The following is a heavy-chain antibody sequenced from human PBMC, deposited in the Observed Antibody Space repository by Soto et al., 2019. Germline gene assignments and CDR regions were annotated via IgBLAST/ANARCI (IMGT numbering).Heavy chain of an antibody. D-gene: IGHD6-6*01. V-gene: IGHV3-23*01. J-gene: IGHJ4*02. CDR2: ISGSGGST. CDR1: GFTFSSYA. Sequence: GGSLRLSCAASGFTFSSYAMSWVRQAPGKGLEWVSAISGSGGSTYYADSVKGRFTISRDNTKNTLYLQMNSLRAEDTAVYYCAKDHHEYSSSDYWGQGTLVTVSS. CDR3: AKDHHEYSSSDY.